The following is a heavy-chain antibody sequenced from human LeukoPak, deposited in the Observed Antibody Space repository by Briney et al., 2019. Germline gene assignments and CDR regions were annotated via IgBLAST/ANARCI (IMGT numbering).Heavy chain of an antibody. J-gene: IGHJ4*02. CDR3: AREISGGIITMVRGVSFDY. V-gene: IGHV1-69*06. CDR2: IIPIFGTA. CDR1: GGTFSSYA. D-gene: IGHD3-10*01. Sequence: SVKVSCKASGGTFSSYAITWVRQAPGQGLEWMGGIIPIFGTANYAQKFQGRVTITADKSTSTAYMELSGLRSEDTAVYYCAREISGGIITMVRGVSFDYWGQGTLVTVSS.